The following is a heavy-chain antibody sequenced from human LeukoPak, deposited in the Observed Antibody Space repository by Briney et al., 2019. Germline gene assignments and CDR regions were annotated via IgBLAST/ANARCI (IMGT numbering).Heavy chain of an antibody. J-gene: IGHJ4*02. D-gene: IGHD6-13*01. CDR2: VYPNNGDT. CDR1: GYTFTDNY. V-gene: IGHV1-2*02. Sequence: ASVKVSCKASGYTFTDNYLHWLRQVPGQGLEWMGWVYPNNGDTYYGQKFQGRVTMTRDTSINTAYLDLSGLTSDDTALYYCAGAIWYYSQWGQGTLVTVSS. CDR3: AGAIWYYSQ.